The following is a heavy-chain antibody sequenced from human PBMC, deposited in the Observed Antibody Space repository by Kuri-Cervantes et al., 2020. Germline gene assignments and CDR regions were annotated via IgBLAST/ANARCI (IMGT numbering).Heavy chain of an antibody. V-gene: IGHV3-53*05. CDR1: GFTVSSNY. Sequence: GESLKISCAASGFTVSSNYMSWVRQAPGKGLEWVSVIYSVGGTFYADSVKGRFTISRDNSRNTLHLQMNSLRAEDTAVYYCAREDYGGNYYYGMDVWGQGTTVTVSS. J-gene: IGHJ6*02. D-gene: IGHD4-23*01. CDR3: AREDYGGNYYYGMDV. CDR2: IYSVGGT.